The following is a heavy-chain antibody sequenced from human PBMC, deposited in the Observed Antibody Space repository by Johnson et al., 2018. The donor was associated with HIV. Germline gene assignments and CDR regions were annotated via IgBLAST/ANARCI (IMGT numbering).Heavy chain of an antibody. V-gene: IGHV3-13*01. Sequence: VQLVESGGGLVQPGGSLRLSCAASGFTFSSYDMHWVRQATGKGLEWVSAIGTAGDTYYPGSVTGRFTISRENAKNSLYLQMNSLRAGDTAVHYCARDPNARYYDILTGYYIYAFDIWGQGTMVTVSS. CDR2: IGTAGDT. D-gene: IGHD3-9*01. CDR3: ARDPNARYYDILTGYYIYAFDI. J-gene: IGHJ3*02. CDR1: GFTFSSYD.